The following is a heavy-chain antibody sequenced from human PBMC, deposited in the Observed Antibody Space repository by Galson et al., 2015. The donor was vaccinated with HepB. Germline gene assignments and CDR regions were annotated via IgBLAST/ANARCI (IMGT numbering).Heavy chain of an antibody. CDR2: ISYDGSNK. CDR3: ARVGGYSSGWYLGY. CDR1: GFTFSSYA. V-gene: IGHV3-30*04. J-gene: IGHJ4*03. Sequence: SLRLSCAASGFTFSSYAMHWVRQAPGKGLEWVAVISYDGSNKYYADSVKGRFTISRDNSKNTLYLQMNSLRAEDTAVYYCARVGGYSSGWYLGYWGQGTTVTVSS. D-gene: IGHD6-19*01.